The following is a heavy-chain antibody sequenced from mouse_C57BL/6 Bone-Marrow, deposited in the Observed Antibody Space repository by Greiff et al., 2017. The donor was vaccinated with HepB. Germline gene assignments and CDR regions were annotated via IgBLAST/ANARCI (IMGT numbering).Heavy chain of an antibody. CDR1: GFNIKNTY. CDR2: IDPANGNT. D-gene: IGHD1-1*01. J-gene: IGHJ4*01. V-gene: IGHV14-3*01. CDR3: ARKFYYGSSYENYAMDY. Sequence: VQLQQSVAELVRPGASVKLSCTASGFNIKNTYMHWVKQRPEQGLEWIGRIDPANGNTKYAPKFQGKATITADTSSNTAYLQLSSLTSEGTAIYYCARKFYYGSSYENYAMDYWGQGTSVTVSS.